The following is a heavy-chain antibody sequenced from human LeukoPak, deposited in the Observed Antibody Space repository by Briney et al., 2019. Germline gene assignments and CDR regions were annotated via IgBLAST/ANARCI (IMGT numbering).Heavy chain of an antibody. V-gene: IGHV3-30*18. CDR3: AKRGVVIRVILIGFHKEAYYFDS. Sequence: PGGSLRLSCAASGFTFGTYAMHWVRQAPGKGLEWVAIISHHGRKKLYAESVKGRFTISRDNAENTLYLQMNSLRAEDTAVYFCAKRGVVIRVILIGFHKEAYYFDSWGQGAPVTVSS. D-gene: IGHD3-9*01. J-gene: IGHJ4*02. CDR1: GFTFGTYA. CDR2: ISHHGRKK.